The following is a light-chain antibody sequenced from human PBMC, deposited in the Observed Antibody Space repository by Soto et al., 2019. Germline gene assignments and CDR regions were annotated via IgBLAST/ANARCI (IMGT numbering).Light chain of an antibody. Sequence: QPVLTQPVSVSGSPGQSITISCTGTSSDVGGYNYVSWYQHHPGKAPKLMIYEVSNRPSGVSNRFSGSKSGNTASLTISGLQAEDEADYYCSSYTGSSTPVFGGGTKLTVL. CDR3: SSYTGSSTPV. V-gene: IGLV2-14*01. J-gene: IGLJ3*02. CDR1: SSDVGGYNY. CDR2: EVS.